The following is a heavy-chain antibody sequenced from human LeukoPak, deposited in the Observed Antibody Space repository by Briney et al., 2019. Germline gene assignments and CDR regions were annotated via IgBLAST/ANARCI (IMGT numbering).Heavy chain of an antibody. CDR3: ARVNNFWSNNYDY. J-gene: IGHJ4*02. CDR2: ISSDGSNT. V-gene: IGHV3-74*01. Sequence: GGSLRLSCAASGFTFSSYWMHWVRQAPGKGLVWVSRISSDGSNTNYADSVKGRFTISRDNAKNTLYLQMNSLRAEDTAVCYCARVNNFWSNNYDYWGQGTLVTVSS. D-gene: IGHD3-3*01. CDR1: GFTFSSYW.